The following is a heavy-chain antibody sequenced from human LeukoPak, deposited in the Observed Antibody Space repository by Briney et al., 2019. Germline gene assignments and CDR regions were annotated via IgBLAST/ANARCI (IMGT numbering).Heavy chain of an antibody. J-gene: IGHJ4*02. CDR3: ARGFTLYRLSLDY. D-gene: IGHD3-16*02. V-gene: IGHV1-46*01. CDR1: GNTFTSYY. CDR2: INPSGGST. Sequence: GASVKVSCKASGNTFTSYYMHWVRQAPGQGLEWMGFINPSGGSTTYAQKFQGRVTMTSDTSTNTVYMELSSLRSEDTAVYYCARGFTLYRLSLDYWGQGTLVTVSS.